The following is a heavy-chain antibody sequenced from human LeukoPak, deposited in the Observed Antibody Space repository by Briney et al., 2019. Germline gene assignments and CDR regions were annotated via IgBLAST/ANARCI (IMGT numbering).Heavy chain of an antibody. D-gene: IGHD3-22*01. Sequence: PSETLSLTCIVSGGSMKTRIYYWVWIRQSSGQGLEWIVCDSYTGSTHYNPSLASRVTISVDTSKNQFSLQLTSVTAADTAMYYCARLGDSSGYYPYAFDIWGQGTMVTVSS. CDR1: GGSMKTRIYY. CDR2: DSYTGST. CDR3: ARLGDSSGYYPYAFDI. J-gene: IGHJ3*02. V-gene: IGHV4-39*01.